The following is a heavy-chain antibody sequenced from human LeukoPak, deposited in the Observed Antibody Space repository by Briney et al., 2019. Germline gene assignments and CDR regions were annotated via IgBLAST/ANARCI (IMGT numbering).Heavy chain of an antibody. CDR3: ARVPPRLGWFDP. D-gene: IGHD3-9*01. V-gene: IGHV4-39*07. J-gene: IGHJ5*02. CDR1: GGSISSSSYY. CDR2: IYYSGST. Sequence: PSETLSLTCTVSGGSISSSSYYWGWIRQPPGKGLEWIGSIYYSGSTYYNPSLKSRVTISVDTSKNQFSLKLSSVTAADTAVYYCARVPPRLGWFDPWGQGTLVTVSS.